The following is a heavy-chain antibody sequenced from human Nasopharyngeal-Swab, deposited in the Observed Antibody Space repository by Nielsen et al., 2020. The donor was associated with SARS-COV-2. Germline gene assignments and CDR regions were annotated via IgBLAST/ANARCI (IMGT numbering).Heavy chain of an antibody. CDR1: GYTFTDYY. J-gene: IGHJ4*02. CDR2: INPNSGDT. Sequence: ASVKVSCKASGYTFTDYYMHWVRQAPGQGLEWMGRINPNSGDTKYAQKFQGRVPVTRDKSINTAYMELSSLRSDDTAMYYCAGDDGDVPGITGSGPPGGYWGQGTLVTVSS. CDR3: AGDDGDVPGITGSGPPGGY. D-gene: IGHD6-13*01. V-gene: IGHV1-2*06.